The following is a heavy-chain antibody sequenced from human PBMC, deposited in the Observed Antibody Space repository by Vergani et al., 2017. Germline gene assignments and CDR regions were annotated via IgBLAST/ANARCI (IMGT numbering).Heavy chain of an antibody. Sequence: QVQLQESGPGLVKPSETLSLTCTVSGGSISSYYWSWIRQPPGKGLELVGYIYYSASTNYNPSLKSRVTIAVDTSKNQFSLKLSSVTAADTAVYYCARQWGHSGSYYYYGMDVWGQGTTVTGSS. J-gene: IGHJ6*02. CDR2: IYYSAST. CDR3: ARQWGHSGSYYYYGMDV. CDR1: GGSISSYY. V-gene: IGHV4-59*08. D-gene: IGHD1-26*01.